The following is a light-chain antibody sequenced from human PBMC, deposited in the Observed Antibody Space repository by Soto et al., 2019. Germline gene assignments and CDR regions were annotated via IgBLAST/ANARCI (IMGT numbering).Light chain of an antibody. CDR3: QTWGSGIQV. V-gene: IGLV4-69*01. CDR1: SGHRSYA. CDR2: RNSDGSH. J-gene: IGLJ3*02. Sequence: QLVLTKSPSASASLGASVKLTCTLSSGHRSYAIAWHQQQPEKGPRYLRKRNSDGSHSKGDGIPDRFSGSSSGAERYLTISSLQSGDEADYYCQTWGSGIQVFGAGTKRIV.